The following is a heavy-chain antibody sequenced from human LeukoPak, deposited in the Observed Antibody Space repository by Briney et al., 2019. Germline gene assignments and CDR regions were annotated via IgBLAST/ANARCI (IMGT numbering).Heavy chain of an antibody. CDR3: AREDQGFWRDFDL. CDR2: INQYGSEE. J-gene: IGHJ4*02. Sequence: GGSLRLSCAASGLTFSSYWMRWVRQAPGKGLEWVADINQYGSEEYYVDSVKGRFTISRDNAKNSVYLEMNSLRAEDTAVYYCAREDQGFWRDFDLWGQGTLVTVSS. CDR1: GLTFSSYW. D-gene: IGHD3-3*01. V-gene: IGHV3-7*01.